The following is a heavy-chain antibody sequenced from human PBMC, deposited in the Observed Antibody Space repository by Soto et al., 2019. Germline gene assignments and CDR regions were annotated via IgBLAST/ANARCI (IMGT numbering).Heavy chain of an antibody. V-gene: IGHV3-30*18. D-gene: IGHD6-13*01. CDR3: AKENGIEYSSSSYYYYGMDV. J-gene: IGHJ6*02. CDR2: ISYDGSNK. Sequence: PVGSLRLSCAASGFTFSSYGMHWVRQAPGKGLEWVAVISYDGSNKYYADSVKGRFTISRDNSKNTLYLQMNSLRAEDTAVYYCAKENGIEYSSSSYYYYGMDVWGQGTTVTVSS. CDR1: GFTFSSYG.